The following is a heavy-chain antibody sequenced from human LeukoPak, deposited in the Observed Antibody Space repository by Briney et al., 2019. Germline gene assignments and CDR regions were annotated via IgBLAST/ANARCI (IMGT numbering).Heavy chain of an antibody. CDR2: ISAYNGNT. CDR1: GYTFTSYG. D-gene: IGHD4-17*01. V-gene: IGHV1-18*01. Sequence: GASVKVSCKASGYTFTSYGISWVRQAPGQGLEWMGWISAYNGNTNYAQKLQGRVTMTTDTSTSTAHMELRSLRSDDTAVYYCASAINDYGDYGQNAFDIWGQGTMVTVSS. CDR3: ASAINDYGDYGQNAFDI. J-gene: IGHJ3*02.